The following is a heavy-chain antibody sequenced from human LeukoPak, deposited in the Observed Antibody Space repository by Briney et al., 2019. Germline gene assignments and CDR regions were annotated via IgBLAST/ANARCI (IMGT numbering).Heavy chain of an antibody. CDR2: MNPNSGNT. CDR3: ARGLDGNNWFDP. Sequence: ASVKVSCKASGYTFTSYYINWVRQATGQGLEWMGWMNPNSGNTGYAQKFQGRVTITRNTSISTAYMELSSLRSEDTAVYYCARGLDGNNWFDPWGQGTLVTVSS. CDR1: GYTFTSYY. J-gene: IGHJ5*02. V-gene: IGHV1-8*03.